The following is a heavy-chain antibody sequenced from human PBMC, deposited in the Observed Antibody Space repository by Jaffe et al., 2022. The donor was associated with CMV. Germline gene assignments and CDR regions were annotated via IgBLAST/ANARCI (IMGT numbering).Heavy chain of an antibody. Sequence: EVQLVESGGGLVQPGRSLRLSCAASGFTFSSYAMHWVRQAPGKGLEYVSAITTNGINTYYAPSVKGRFTISRDNSKNTLFLQMGSLRPEDTAIYYCARETRGTYFGLLGLIDSWGRGALVTVSS. CDR1: GFTFSSYA. J-gene: IGHJ4*02. V-gene: IGHV3-64*01. D-gene: IGHD1-26*01. CDR2: ITTNGINT. CDR3: ARETRGTYFGLLGLIDS.